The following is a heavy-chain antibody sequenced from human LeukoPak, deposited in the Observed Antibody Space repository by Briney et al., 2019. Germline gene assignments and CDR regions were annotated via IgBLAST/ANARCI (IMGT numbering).Heavy chain of an antibody. V-gene: IGHV3-30*18. CDR3: AKGTRYYDSSGSLDY. CDR1: GFTFSSYG. Sequence: GGSLRLSCAASGFTFSSYGMHWVRQAPGKGLEWVAVISYDGSNKYYADSVKGRFTISRDNSKNTLYLQMNSLRAEDTAVYYCAKGTRYYDSSGSLDYWGQGTLVTVSS. CDR2: ISYDGSNK. D-gene: IGHD3-22*01. J-gene: IGHJ4*02.